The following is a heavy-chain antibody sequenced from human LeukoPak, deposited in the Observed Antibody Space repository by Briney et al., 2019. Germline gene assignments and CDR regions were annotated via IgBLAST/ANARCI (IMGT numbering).Heavy chain of an antibody. CDR1: GYTFTSYG. Sequence: ASVKVSCKASGYTFTSYGISWVRQAPGQGLEWMGWISACNGNTNYAQKLQGRVTMTTDTSTSTAYMELRSLRSDDTAVYYCARGPGGGYYDSSGYLDYWGQGTLVTVSS. CDR3: ARGPGGGYYDSSGYLDY. CDR2: ISACNGNT. D-gene: IGHD3-22*01. J-gene: IGHJ4*02. V-gene: IGHV1-18*01.